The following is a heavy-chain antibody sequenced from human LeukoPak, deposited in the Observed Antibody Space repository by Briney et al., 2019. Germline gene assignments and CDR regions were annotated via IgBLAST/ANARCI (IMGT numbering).Heavy chain of an antibody. J-gene: IGHJ4*02. CDR2: IRSKAYGGTP. CDR3: TRARGYSYGYIDY. Sequence: GGSLRLSCTASGFSFGDYAMSWVRQAPGKGLEWVGFIRSKAYGGTPEYAASVEGRFTISRDDSETIAYLQMNSLKTEDTAVYYCTRARGYSYGYIDYWGQGTLVTVSS. V-gene: IGHV3-49*04. D-gene: IGHD5-18*01. CDR1: GFSFGDYA.